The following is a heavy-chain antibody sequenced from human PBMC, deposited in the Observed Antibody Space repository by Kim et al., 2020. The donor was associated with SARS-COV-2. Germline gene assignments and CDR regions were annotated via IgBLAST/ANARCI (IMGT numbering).Heavy chain of an antibody. CDR2: IIPIFGTA. V-gene: IGHV1-69*13. Sequence: SVKVSCKASGGTFSSYAISWVRQAPGQGLEWMGGIIPIFGTANYAQKFQGRVTITADESTSTAYMELSSLRSEDTAVYYCARGDAYSSSWYGFYFDYWGQGTLVTVSS. CDR3: ARGDAYSSSWYGFYFDY. CDR1: GGTFSSYA. J-gene: IGHJ4*02. D-gene: IGHD6-13*01.